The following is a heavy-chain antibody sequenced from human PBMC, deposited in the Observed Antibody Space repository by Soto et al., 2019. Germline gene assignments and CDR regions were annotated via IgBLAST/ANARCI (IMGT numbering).Heavy chain of an antibody. D-gene: IGHD3-16*02. V-gene: IGHV1-69*01. CDR3: ARAGDYRYQGGTTKYLGMDV. CDR1: GVTFSNAA. Sequence: VEVVHSEAEAKKPGSSVKLSCQVSGVTFSNAAFSWVRQAPGQGLEWMGGIIPISGGAKYAQKFQARDKMAADELTDLVSMEMTNLEIGDTAVYFCARAGDYRYQGGTTKYLGMDVWGKGTTVTVCS. J-gene: IGHJ6*04. CDR2: IIPISGGA.